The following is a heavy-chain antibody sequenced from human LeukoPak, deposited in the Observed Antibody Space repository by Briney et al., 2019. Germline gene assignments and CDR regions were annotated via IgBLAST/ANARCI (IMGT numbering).Heavy chain of an antibody. Sequence: PGGSLRLSCAASGFTISDHYMDWVRQAPGKGLELVGRIRKKANSYTTEYAASVKGRFTISRDDSKKTLFLQMSSLKTEDTAVYYCARVCTSTACVDYWGQGTLATVSS. D-gene: IGHD2-2*01. V-gene: IGHV3-72*01. CDR2: IRKKANSYTT. J-gene: IGHJ4*02. CDR1: GFTISDHY. CDR3: ARVCTSTACVDY.